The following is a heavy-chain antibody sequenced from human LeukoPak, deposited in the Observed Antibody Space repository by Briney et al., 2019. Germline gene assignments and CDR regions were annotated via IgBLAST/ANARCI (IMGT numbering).Heavy chain of an antibody. CDR1: GYTFTGYY. CDR3: ARDHPDIVVVVAATPGY. Sequence: ASVKVSCTASGYTFTGYYMHWVRQAPGQGLEWMGWINPNSGGTNYAQKFQGRVTMTRDTSISTAYMELSRLRSDDTAVYYCARDHPDIVVVVAATPGYWGQGTLVTVSS. CDR2: INPNSGGT. D-gene: IGHD2-15*01. J-gene: IGHJ4*02. V-gene: IGHV1-2*02.